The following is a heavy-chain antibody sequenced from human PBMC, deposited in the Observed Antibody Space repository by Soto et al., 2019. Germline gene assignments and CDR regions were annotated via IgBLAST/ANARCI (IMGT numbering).Heavy chain of an antibody. CDR3: ARVQGFCSGGSCYGSYYYYYYGMDV. CDR1: GFTFRRYW. D-gene: IGHD2-15*01. CDR2: IDSDGSTT. Sequence: EVQLVESGGGLVQPGGSLRLSCAASGFTFRRYWMHWVRQAPGKGLVWVSRIDSDGSTTRYADSAKGRFTISRDNAKNTLYLQMNSLRAEDTAVYYCARVQGFCSGGSCYGSYYYYYYGMDVWGQGTTVTVSS. V-gene: IGHV3-74*01. J-gene: IGHJ6*02.